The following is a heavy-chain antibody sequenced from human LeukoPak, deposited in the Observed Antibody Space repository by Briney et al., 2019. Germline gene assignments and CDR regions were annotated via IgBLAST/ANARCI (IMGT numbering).Heavy chain of an antibody. V-gene: IGHV3-74*01. J-gene: IGHJ6*02. CDR3: SRDSLSSCGGDCYSGLDV. CDR2: IKSDGSST. D-gene: IGHD2-21*02. CDR1: GFTFSNYW. Sequence: GGSLRPSCAASGFTFSNYWMHWVRQAPGEALMWVSRIKSDGSSTTYADSVKGRFTISRDNAKNTLYLQMNSLRAGDTAVYYCSRDSLSSCGGDCYSGLDVWGQGTTVTVSS.